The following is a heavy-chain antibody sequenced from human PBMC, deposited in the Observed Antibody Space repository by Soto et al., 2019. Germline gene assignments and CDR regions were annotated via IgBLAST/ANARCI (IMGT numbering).Heavy chain of an antibody. CDR2: ISGSGGST. CDR3: AKDPLTIITIDPGLDP. D-gene: IGHD3-3*01. CDR1: GFTFSSYA. J-gene: IGHJ5*02. Sequence: HPGGSLRFSCAASGFTFSSYAMSWVRQAPGKGLEWVSAISGSGGSTYYADSVKGRFTISRDNSKNTLYLQMNSLRAEDTAVYYCAKDPLTIITIDPGLDPWGQGTLVTVSS. V-gene: IGHV3-23*01.